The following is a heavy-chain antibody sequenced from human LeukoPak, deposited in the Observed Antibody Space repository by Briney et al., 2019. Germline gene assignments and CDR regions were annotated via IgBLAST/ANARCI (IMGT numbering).Heavy chain of an antibody. Sequence: SETLSLTCTVSGGSISTSSYYWGWVRQPPGKVLEWIGEIYHSGSTNYNPSLKSRVTISIDRSKNQFSLNLNSVTAADTAVYYCARGGTGDLTYWGQGTLVTVSS. CDR3: ARGGTGDLTY. CDR2: IYHSGST. V-gene: IGHV4-39*07. CDR1: GGSISTSSYY. D-gene: IGHD1-1*01. J-gene: IGHJ4*02.